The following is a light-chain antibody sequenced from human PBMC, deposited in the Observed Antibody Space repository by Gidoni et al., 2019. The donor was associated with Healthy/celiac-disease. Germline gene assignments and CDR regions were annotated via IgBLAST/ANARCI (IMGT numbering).Light chain of an antibody. CDR2: DNN. Sequence: SVLTQPPSVSAAPGQKVTISCSGSSSNIGNNYVSWYQQPPGTAPKLLIYDNNKRPSGIPDRFSGSKSGTSATLGITGLQTGDEADYYCGTWDSSLSAVVFGGGTKLTVL. V-gene: IGLV1-51*01. CDR1: SSNIGNNY. J-gene: IGLJ2*01. CDR3: GTWDSSLSAVV.